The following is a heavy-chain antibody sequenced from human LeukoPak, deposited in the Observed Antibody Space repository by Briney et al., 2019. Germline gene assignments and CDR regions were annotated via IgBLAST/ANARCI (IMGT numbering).Heavy chain of an antibody. CDR1: GFTFTKYW. CDR3: AREVWGPEY. D-gene: IGHD1-14*01. V-gene: IGHV3-7*01. Sequence: GDSLRLSCATSGFTFTKYWMTWVRQAPGKGLEWVGNIKQDGSDKNYMDSVKGRFTISRDNTKNSVYLQMSSLRAEDTAVYYCAREVWGPEYWGQGTLVTVSS. CDR2: IKQDGSDK. J-gene: IGHJ4*02.